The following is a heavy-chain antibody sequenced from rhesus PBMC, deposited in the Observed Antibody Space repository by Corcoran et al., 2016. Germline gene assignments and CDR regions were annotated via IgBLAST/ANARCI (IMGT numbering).Heavy chain of an antibody. Sequence: EVQLVESGGGLVQPGGSLRLSCTASGLTFSNYYFDWARQAQGRGLEWVGLIRNKANSYTTAYAAAVKGRFTISRDESKNTLYLQMSSLKTEDTAVYYCTREDDGGDFDSWGQGVLVTVSS. D-gene: IGHD3-9*01. CDR3: TREDDGGDFDS. V-gene: IGHV3-13*01. CDR2: IRNKANSYTT. J-gene: IGHJ4*01. CDR1: GLTFSNYY.